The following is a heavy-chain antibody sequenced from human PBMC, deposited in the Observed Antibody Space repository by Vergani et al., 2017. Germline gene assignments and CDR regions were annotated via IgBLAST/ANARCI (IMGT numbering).Heavy chain of an antibody. J-gene: IGHJ4*02. CDR2: IIPIFGTA. V-gene: IGHV1-69*13. Sequence: QVQLVQSGAEVKKPGSSVKVSCKASVGTFSSYAISWVRQAPGQGLEWMGRIIPIFGTANYAQKFQGRVTITADESTSTAYMGLSSLRPEDTAVYYCARAAYGHLLATVSYFDYWGQGTLVTVSS. D-gene: IGHD4-17*01. CDR3: ARAAYGHLLATVSYFDY. CDR1: VGTFSSYA.